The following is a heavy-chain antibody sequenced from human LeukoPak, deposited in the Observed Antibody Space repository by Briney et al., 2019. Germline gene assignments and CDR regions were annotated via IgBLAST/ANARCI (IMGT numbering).Heavy chain of an antibody. D-gene: IGHD6-6*01. J-gene: IGHJ6*02. CDR1: GGTFISYA. CDR3: ARTRQVAARPNYYGMDV. V-gene: IGHV1-69*13. Sequence: ASVKVSCKASGGTFISYAISWVRQAPGQGLEWMGGIIPIFGTANYAQKFQGRVTITADESTSTAYMELSSLRSEDTAVYYCARTRQVAARPNYYGMDVWGQGTTVTVSS. CDR2: IIPIFGTA.